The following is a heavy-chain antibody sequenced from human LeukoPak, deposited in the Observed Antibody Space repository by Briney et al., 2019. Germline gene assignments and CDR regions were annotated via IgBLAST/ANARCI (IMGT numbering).Heavy chain of an antibody. Sequence: GGSLRLSCAASGFTFSSYAMHWVRQAPGKGLEWVAVISYDGSNKYYADSVKGRFTISRDNSKNTLYLQMNSLRAEDTAVYYCAREIAVAEQDYFDNWGQGTLVTVSS. V-gene: IGHV3-30-3*01. CDR2: ISYDGSNK. CDR3: AREIAVAEQDYFDN. J-gene: IGHJ4*02. CDR1: GFTFSSYA. D-gene: IGHD6-19*01.